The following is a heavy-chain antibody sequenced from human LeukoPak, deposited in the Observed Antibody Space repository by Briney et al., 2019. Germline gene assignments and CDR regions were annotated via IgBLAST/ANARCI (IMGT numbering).Heavy chain of an antibody. CDR3: AREERGSGNRGDWFDP. CDR2: IYYSGST. V-gene: IGHV4-59*01. D-gene: IGHD2-15*01. CDR1: GGSISSYY. Sequence: PSQTLSLTCTVSGGSISSYYWSWIRQPPGKGLEWIGYIYYSGSTNYNPSLKSRVTISVDTSKNQFSLKLSSVTAADTAVYYCAREERGSGNRGDWFDPWGQGTLVTVSS. J-gene: IGHJ5*02.